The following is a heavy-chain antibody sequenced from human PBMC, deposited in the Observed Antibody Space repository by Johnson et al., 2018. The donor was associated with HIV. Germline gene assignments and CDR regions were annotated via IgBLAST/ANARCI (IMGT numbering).Heavy chain of an antibody. J-gene: IGHJ3*02. V-gene: IGHV3-30*02. CDR1: GFTFSNYG. Sequence: VQLAESGGGVVQPGGSLRLSCKASGFTFSNYGIHWVRQAPGKGLEWVTFIQFDGSHKYSADFVKGRFTISRDTSKKSVFLQMNSLRPEDTAVYYCARDQAYRSSWAFSFDIWGQGTMVTVSS. CDR2: IQFDGSHK. D-gene: IGHD6-13*01. CDR3: ARDQAYRSSWAFSFDI.